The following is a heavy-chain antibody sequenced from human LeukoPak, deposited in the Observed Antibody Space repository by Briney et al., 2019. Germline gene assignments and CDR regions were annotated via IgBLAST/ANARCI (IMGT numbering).Heavy chain of an antibody. CDR1: GYTLTELS. CDR2: FDPEDGET. J-gene: IGHJ4*02. Sequence: ASVKLSCKVSGYTLTELSMHWVRQAPGKGLEWMGCFDPEDGETIYAQKFQGRVTMTEDTSTDTAYMGLSSLRSEDTAVYYCAVVVGATSAFDYWGQGTLVTVSS. D-gene: IGHD1-26*01. CDR3: AVVVGATSAFDY. V-gene: IGHV1-24*01.